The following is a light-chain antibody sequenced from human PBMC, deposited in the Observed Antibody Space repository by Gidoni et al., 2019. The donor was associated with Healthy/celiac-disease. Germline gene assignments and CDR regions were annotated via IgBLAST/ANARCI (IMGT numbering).Light chain of an antibody. CDR1: QSVRSSY. CDR3: QQYGSSSYX. CDR2: GAS. V-gene: IGKV3-20*01. J-gene: IGKJ2*01. Sequence: VLTQSPGTLSLSPGERATLSCRASQSVRSSYLAWYQQKLGKAPRLLLYGASSRATGIPDRFSGSGSGTDFTLSISRLEPEDFAVYYCQQYGSSSYXFXQGTKLEIK.